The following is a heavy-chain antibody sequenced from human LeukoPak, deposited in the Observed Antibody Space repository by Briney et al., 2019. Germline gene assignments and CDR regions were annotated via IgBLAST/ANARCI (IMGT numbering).Heavy chain of an antibody. CDR1: GGSISSGGYS. D-gene: IGHD4-17*01. Sequence: PSETLSLTCAVSGGSISSGGYSWSWIRQPPGKGLEWIGYIYHSGSTYYNPSLKSRVTISVDTSKNQFSLKLSSVTAADTAVYYCASGTVTRLYYGMDVWGQGTTVTVSS. J-gene: IGHJ6*02. CDR3: ASGTVTRLYYGMDV. V-gene: IGHV4-30-2*01. CDR2: IYHSGST.